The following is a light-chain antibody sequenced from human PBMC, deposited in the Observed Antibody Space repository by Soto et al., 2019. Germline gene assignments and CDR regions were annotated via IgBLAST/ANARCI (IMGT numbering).Light chain of an antibody. J-gene: IGKJ2*01. V-gene: IGKV3-11*01. CDR3: QQRSNWSMYT. CDR2: DES. CDR1: QSVSSY. Sequence: EIVLTQSPATLSLSPGERATLSCRASQSVSSYLAWYQQKPGQAPRLLIYDESNWATGIPARFSGSGSGTDFTLTITRLETEDFSVYYAQQRSNWSMYTFGLGNKLEIK.